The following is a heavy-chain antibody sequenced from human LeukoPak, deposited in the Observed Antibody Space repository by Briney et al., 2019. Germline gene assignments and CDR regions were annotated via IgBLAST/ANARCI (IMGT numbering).Heavy chain of an antibody. Sequence: PSETLSLTCTVSGGSISSSSYYWGWIRQPPGKGLEWIGSIYYSGSTYYNPSLKSRVTISVDTSKNQFSLKLSSVTAADTAVYYCAREPVYVWGSFGWFDPWGQGTLVTVSS. CDR3: AREPVYVWGSFGWFDP. D-gene: IGHD3-16*01. J-gene: IGHJ5*02. CDR1: GGSISSSSYY. V-gene: IGHV4-39*07. CDR2: IYYSGST.